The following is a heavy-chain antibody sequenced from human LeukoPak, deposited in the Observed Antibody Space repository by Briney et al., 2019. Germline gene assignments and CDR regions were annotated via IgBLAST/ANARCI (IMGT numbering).Heavy chain of an antibody. CDR2: ISGSGGST. CDR1: GFTFSSYA. Sequence: PGGSLRLSCAASGFTFSSYAMGWVRQAPGKGLEWVSLISGSGGSTYYADSVKGRFTISRDNSRNMLYLQMNTLRGEDTAVYFCAKAIELHDAFDMWGQGTMVTVSS. CDR3: AKAIELHDAFDM. J-gene: IGHJ3*02. V-gene: IGHV3-23*01. D-gene: IGHD2/OR15-2a*01.